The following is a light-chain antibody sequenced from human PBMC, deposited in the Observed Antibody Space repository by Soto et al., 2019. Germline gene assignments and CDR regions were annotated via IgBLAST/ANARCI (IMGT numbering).Light chain of an antibody. CDR1: SSNIGNNY. CDR3: AAWDDSLSEV. Sequence: QSVLTQPPSVSAAPGQKVTISCSGSSSNIGNNYVSWYQQLPGTAPKLLIYRNNQRPSGVPDRFSGSKSGTSASLAISGLRSEDEADYYCAAWDDSLSEVFGGGTKLTVL. CDR2: RNN. J-gene: IGLJ3*02. V-gene: IGLV1-47*01.